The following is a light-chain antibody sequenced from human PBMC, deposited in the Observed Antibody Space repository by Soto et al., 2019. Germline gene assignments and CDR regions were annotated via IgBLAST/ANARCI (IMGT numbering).Light chain of an antibody. CDR1: SSNIGAGYD. CDR2: GNS. Sequence: QSVLTQPPSVSGAPGQRVTISCTGNSSNIGAGYDVHWYQQLPGKAPKLLNFGNSHRPSGVPDRFFGSKSGTSASLAITGLQAEDEADYYCQSYDRSLSGSVFGGGTKLTVL. CDR3: QSYDRSLSGSV. V-gene: IGLV1-40*01. J-gene: IGLJ3*02.